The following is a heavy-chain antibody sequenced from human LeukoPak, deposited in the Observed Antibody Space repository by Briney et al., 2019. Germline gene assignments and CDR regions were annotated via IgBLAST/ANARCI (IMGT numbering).Heavy chain of an antibody. D-gene: IGHD6-19*01. CDR2: IYWDDDK. CDR3: AHYSSGWDNDAFDI. Sequence: SWIRQPPGKALEWLALIYWDDDKRYSPSLKSRLTITKDTSKNQVVLTMTNMDPVDTATYYCAHYSSGWDNDAFDIWGQGTMVTVSS. V-gene: IGHV2-5*08. J-gene: IGHJ3*02.